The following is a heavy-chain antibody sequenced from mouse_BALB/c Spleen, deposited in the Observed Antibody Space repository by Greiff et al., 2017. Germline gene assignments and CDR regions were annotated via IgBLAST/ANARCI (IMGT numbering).Heavy chain of an antibody. V-gene: IGHV2-9*02. CDR3: AISYDYDAYYFDY. CDR2: IWAGGST. D-gene: IGHD2-4*01. Sequence: VQLVESGPGLVAPSQSLSITCTVSGFSLTSYGVHWVRQPPGKGLEWLGVIWAGGSTNYNSALMSRLSISKDNSKSQVFLKMNSLQTDDTAMYYCAISYDYDAYYFDYWGQGTTLTVSS. CDR1: GFSLTSYG. J-gene: IGHJ2*01.